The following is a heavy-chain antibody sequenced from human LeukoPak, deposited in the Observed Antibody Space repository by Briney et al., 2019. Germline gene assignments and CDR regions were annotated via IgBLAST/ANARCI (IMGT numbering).Heavy chain of an antibody. Sequence: SETLSLTCTVSGGSISSYYWSWIRQPPGKGLEWIGYIYYSGSTNYNPSLKSRVTMSVDTSKNQFSLKLSSVTAADTAVYYCAREADYDILTGYYYYYYYYMDVWGKGTTVTVSS. J-gene: IGHJ6*03. CDR2: IYYSGST. D-gene: IGHD3-9*01. V-gene: IGHV4-59*12. CDR1: GGSISSYY. CDR3: AREADYDILTGYYYYYYYYMDV.